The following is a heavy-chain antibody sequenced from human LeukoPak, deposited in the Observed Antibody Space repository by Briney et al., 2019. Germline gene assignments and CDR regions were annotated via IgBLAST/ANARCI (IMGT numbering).Heavy chain of an antibody. J-gene: IGHJ4*02. Sequence: ASVKVSCKASGCTFTGYYIHWVRQAPGQGLEWMGWINPNSGGTNYAQKLQGRVTMTTDTSTSTAYMELRSLRSDDTAVYYCARLRSRTTTVTTVGYYFDYWGQGTLVTVSS. CDR3: ARLRSRTTTVTTVGYYFDY. CDR2: INPNSGGT. CDR1: GCTFTGYY. V-gene: IGHV1-2*02. D-gene: IGHD4-17*01.